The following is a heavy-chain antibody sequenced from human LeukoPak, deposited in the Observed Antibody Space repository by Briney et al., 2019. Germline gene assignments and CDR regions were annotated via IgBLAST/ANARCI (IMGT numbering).Heavy chain of an antibody. CDR2: ISGSGGST. CDR1: GFTFSSYA. D-gene: IGHD1-26*01. CDR3: ARNLDPEWELATVWGAFDI. Sequence: GGSLRLSCAASGFTFSSYAMSWVRQAPGKGLEWVSAISGSGGSTYYADSVKGRFTISRDNAKNSLYLQMNSLRAEDTAVYYCARNLDPEWELATVWGAFDIWGQGTMVTVSS. V-gene: IGHV3-23*01. J-gene: IGHJ3*02.